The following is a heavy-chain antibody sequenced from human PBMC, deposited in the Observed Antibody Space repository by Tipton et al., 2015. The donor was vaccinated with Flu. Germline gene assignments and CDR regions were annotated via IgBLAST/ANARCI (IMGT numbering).Heavy chain of an antibody. CDR2: IYYSGGT. CDR3: ARQVPRATFDH. CDR1: GDSMDGGSSY. Sequence: TLSLTCSVSGDSMDGGSSYWGWVRQSPGGGLEWIGTIYYSGGTFYNPSLANRVTISVDTSKNQFSLKIDSMTAADTAVYYCARQVPRATFDHWGQGTQVTVSS. V-gene: IGHV4-39*01. J-gene: IGHJ4*02.